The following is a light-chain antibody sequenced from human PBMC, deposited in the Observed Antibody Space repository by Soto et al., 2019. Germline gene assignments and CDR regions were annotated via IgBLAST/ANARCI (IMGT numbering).Light chain of an antibody. CDR1: SSNIGSEY. Sequence: QPVLTQPPSASGTTGQRVTISCYGSSSNIGSEYVVWYQHLPGTAPKLLIYRNNQRPSGVPDRFAGSKSGTSASLAISGLRSEDEADYYCAARDDSLSGHWVFGGGTKLTVL. J-gene: IGLJ3*02. CDR2: RNN. CDR3: AARDDSLSGHWV. V-gene: IGLV1-47*01.